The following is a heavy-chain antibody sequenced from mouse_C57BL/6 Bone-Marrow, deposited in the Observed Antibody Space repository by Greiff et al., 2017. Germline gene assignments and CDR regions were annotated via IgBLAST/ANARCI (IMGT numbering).Heavy chain of an antibody. Sequence: VKLQESGAELVRPGASVTLSCKASGYTFTDYEMHWVKQTPVHGLEWIGAIDPETGGTAYNQKFKGKAILTADKSSSTAYMELRSLTSEDSAVYYCTRRDDGYSPYWYFDVWGTGTTVTVSS. CDR2: IDPETGGT. V-gene: IGHV1-15*01. D-gene: IGHD2-3*01. J-gene: IGHJ1*03. CDR1: GYTFTDYE. CDR3: TRRDDGYSPYWYFDV.